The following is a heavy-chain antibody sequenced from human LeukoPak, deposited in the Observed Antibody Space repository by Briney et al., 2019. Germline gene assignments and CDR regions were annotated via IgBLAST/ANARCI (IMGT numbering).Heavy chain of an antibody. CDR1: GFTFDDYA. CDR2: ISWNSGSI. CDR3: AKAGELLSSEYFQH. J-gene: IGHJ1*01. Sequence: GGSLRLSCAASGFTFDDYAMHWVRQAPGKGLEWVSGISWNSGSIGYADSVKGRFTISRDNAKNSLYLQMNSLRAEDTALYYCAKAGELLSSEYFQHWGQGTLVTVSS. V-gene: IGHV3-9*01. D-gene: IGHD3-10*01.